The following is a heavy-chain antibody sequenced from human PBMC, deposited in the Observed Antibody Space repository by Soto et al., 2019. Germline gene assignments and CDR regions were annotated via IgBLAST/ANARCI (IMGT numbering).Heavy chain of an antibody. CDR2: IDPSDSYT. J-gene: IGHJ6*02. Sequence: PGESLKISCKGSGYSFTSYWISWVRQMPGKGLEWMGRIDPSDSYTNYSPSFEGHVTILADKSFSTAYLQWSSLKASDTAMYYCARFYYDFWSGYSSYYYYGMDVWGQGTTVTSP. CDR1: GYSFTSYW. D-gene: IGHD3-3*01. V-gene: IGHV5-10-1*01. CDR3: ARFYYDFWSGYSSYYYYGMDV.